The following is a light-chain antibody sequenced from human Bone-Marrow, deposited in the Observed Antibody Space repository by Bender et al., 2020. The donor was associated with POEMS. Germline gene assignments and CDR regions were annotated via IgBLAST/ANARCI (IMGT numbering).Light chain of an antibody. CDR3: CSYAGTYTCV. V-gene: IGLV2-11*01. Sequence: QSALTQPRLVSGSPGQSVTISCTGSSSDVGAYNHVSWYQQHPGKVPQLLIYDVTKRPSGVPDRFSGAKSGKTASLTISGLQAEDEADYYCCSYAGTYTCVLGGGTRVTVL. J-gene: IGLJ3*02. CDR2: DVT. CDR1: SSDVGAYNH.